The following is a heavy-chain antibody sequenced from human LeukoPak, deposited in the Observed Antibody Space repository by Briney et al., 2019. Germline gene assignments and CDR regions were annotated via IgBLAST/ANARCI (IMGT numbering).Heavy chain of an antibody. Sequence: AGESLKISCKGSGYSFASYWIGWVRQMPGEGLEWIGIMSPADSNTKYSPSFQGQVTISADKSISTAYLQWSSLKASDTATYYCARRGGSWSVDYWGQGTLVTVSS. D-gene: IGHD6-13*01. CDR1: GYSFASYW. CDR2: MSPADSNT. CDR3: ARRGGSWSVDY. V-gene: IGHV5-51*01. J-gene: IGHJ4*02.